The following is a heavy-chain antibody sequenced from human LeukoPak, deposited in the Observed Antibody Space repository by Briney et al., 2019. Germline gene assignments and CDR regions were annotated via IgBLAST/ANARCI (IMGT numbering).Heavy chain of an antibody. V-gene: IGHV4-34*01. D-gene: IGHD3-10*01. CDR2: INHSGST. J-gene: IGHJ6*04. CDR3: ARGFYWRPITMVRGYYYYYGMDV. Sequence: SETLSLTCAVYGGSFSGYYWSWIRQPPGKGLEWLGEINHSGSTNYNPSLKSRVTISVDTSKNQFSLKLSSVTAADTAVYYCARGFYWRPITMVRGYYYYYGMDVWGKGTTVTVSS. CDR1: GGSFSGYY.